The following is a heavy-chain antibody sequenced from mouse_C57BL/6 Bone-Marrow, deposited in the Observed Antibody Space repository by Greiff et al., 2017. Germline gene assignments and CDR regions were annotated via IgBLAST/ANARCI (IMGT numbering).Heavy chain of an antibody. V-gene: IGHV5-6*01. CDR3: ARPFYYGSSYAY. Sequence: EVQGVESGGDLVKPGGSLKLSCAASGFTFSSYGMSWVRQTPDKRLEWVATISSGGSYTYYPDSVKGRFTISRDNAKNTLYLQMSSLKSEDTAMYYCARPFYYGSSYAYWGQGTTLTVSS. CDR2: ISSGGSYT. CDR1: GFTFSSYG. D-gene: IGHD1-1*01. J-gene: IGHJ2*01.